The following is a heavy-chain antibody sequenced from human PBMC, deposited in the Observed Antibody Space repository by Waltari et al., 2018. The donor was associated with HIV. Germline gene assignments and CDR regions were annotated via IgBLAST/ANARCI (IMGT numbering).Heavy chain of an antibody. CDR2: INAGNGNT. Sequence: QVQLVQSGAEVKKPGASVKVSCKASGYTFTSYAMHWVRQAPGQRLEWMGWINAGNGNTKYSQKFQGRVTITGDTSASTAYMELSSLRSEDTAVYYCARDQSDYYYGPGWFDPWGQGTLVTVSS. CDR3: ARDQSDYYYGPGWFDP. CDR1: GYTFTSYA. V-gene: IGHV1-3*01. J-gene: IGHJ5*02. D-gene: IGHD3-10*01.